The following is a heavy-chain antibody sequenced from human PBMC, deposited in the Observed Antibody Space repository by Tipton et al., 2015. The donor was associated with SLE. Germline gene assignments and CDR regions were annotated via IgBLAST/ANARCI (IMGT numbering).Heavy chain of an antibody. J-gene: IGHJ3*02. D-gene: IGHD2-2*01. CDR2: IYHSGST. V-gene: IGHV4-38-2*01. Sequence: LRLSCAVSGYSISSGYYWGWIRQPPGKGLEWIGSIYHSGSTYYNPSLKSRVTISVDTSKNQFSLKLSSVTAADTAVYYCARLGVVPAAPDAFDIWGQGTMVTVSS. CDR1: GYSISSGYY. CDR3: ARLGVVPAAPDAFDI.